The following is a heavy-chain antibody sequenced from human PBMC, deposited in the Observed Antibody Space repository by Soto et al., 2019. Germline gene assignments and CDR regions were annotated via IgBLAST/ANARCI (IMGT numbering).Heavy chain of an antibody. Sequence: HINLGRSGPTLVNPTQTLTLTCTFSGFSLSTSGVGVGWIRQPPGKALEWLALIYWDDDKRYSPSLKSRLTITKDTSKNQVVLTMTNMDPVDTATYYCAHSQVVSSSSFGYFDYWGQGTLVTVSS. CDR2: IYWDDDK. CDR3: AHSQVVSSSSFGYFDY. J-gene: IGHJ4*02. V-gene: IGHV2-5*02. D-gene: IGHD6-6*01. CDR1: GFSLSTSGVG.